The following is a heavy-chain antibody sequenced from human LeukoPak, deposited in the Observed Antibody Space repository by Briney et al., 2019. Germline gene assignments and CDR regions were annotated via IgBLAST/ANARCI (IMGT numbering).Heavy chain of an antibody. Sequence: ASVKVSCKASGYTFSSYGISWVRQAPGQGLEWMGWISAYNGNTNYAQKLQGRVTMTTDTSTSTAYMELRSLRSDDTAVYYCARAPHSPTTQYYYYYYMDVWGKGTTVTVSS. CDR2: ISAYNGNT. CDR3: ARAPHSPTTQYYYYYYMDV. D-gene: IGHD5-12*01. J-gene: IGHJ6*03. V-gene: IGHV1-18*01. CDR1: GYTFSSYG.